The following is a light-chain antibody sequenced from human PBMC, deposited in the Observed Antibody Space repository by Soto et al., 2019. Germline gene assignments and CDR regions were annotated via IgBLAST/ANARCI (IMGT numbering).Light chain of an antibody. CDR1: QSISSW. CDR2: DAS. CDR3: QQYNRYPIF. J-gene: IGKJ3*01. V-gene: IGKV1-5*01. Sequence: DIQMTQSPSTLSASVGDRVTITCRASQSISSWLAWYQQKPGKAPKLLIYDASSLESGVPSRFSGSGSGTEFTLPISSLQPDDFPKYYCQQYNRYPIFFGHGTKVDSK.